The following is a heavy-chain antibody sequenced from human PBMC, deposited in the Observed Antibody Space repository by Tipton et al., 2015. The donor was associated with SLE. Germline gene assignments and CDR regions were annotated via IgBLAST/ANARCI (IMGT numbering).Heavy chain of an antibody. J-gene: IGHJ3*02. CDR1: GIIVSRNH. CDR3: ANRGDYGDYNNDDAFDI. Sequence: SLRLSCVASGIIVSRNHMSWVRQAPGKGLEWVAFIRYDGSYKYYADSVKGRFTISRDNSKNTLYLQMNSLRAEDTAVYYCANRGDYGDYNNDDAFDIWGQGTMVTVSS. V-gene: IGHV3-30*02. CDR2: IRYDGSYK. D-gene: IGHD4-17*01.